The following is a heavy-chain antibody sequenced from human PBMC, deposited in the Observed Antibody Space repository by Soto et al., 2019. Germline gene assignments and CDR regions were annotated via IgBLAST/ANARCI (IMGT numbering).Heavy chain of an antibody. Sequence: QLQLQESGPGLVKPSETLSLTCTVSGGSISSSSYYWGWIRQPPGKGLEWIGSIYYSGSTYYNPSLKSRVTISVDTSKNQFSLKLSSVTAADTAVYYCARSYSLSYVWGSYRPFDYWGQGTLVTVSS. J-gene: IGHJ4*02. D-gene: IGHD3-16*02. CDR3: ARSYSLSYVWGSYRPFDY. V-gene: IGHV4-39*01. CDR1: GGSISSSSYY. CDR2: IYYSGST.